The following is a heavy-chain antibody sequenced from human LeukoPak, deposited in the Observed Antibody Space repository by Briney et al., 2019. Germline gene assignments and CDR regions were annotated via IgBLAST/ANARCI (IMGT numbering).Heavy chain of an antibody. CDR1: GYTFTSYY. Sequence: GAAVKLSCKSSGYTFTSYYMHWVRQAPAQGLEWMGIINPSGGSTSYAQKFQGRVTMTSDMSTSTVYMELSSLRSEDTAVYYCASDRSVTMIVVVKSGYFDYWGQGTLVTVSS. CDR2: INPSGGST. V-gene: IGHV1-46*01. D-gene: IGHD3-22*01. CDR3: ASDRSVTMIVVVKSGYFDY. J-gene: IGHJ4*02.